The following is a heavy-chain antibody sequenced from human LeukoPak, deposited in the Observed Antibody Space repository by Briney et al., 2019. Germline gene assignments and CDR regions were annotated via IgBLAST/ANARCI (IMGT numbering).Heavy chain of an antibody. J-gene: IGHJ4*02. CDR1: GGTFSSYA. Sequence: SVKVSCKASGGTFSSYAISWVRQAPGQGLEWMGRIIPILGIANYAQKFQGRVTITADKSTSTAYMELSGLRSEDTAVYYCAMTGFAGYFDYWGQGTLVTVSS. CDR3: AMTGFAGYFDY. D-gene: IGHD3-10*01. CDR2: IIPILGIA. V-gene: IGHV1-69*04.